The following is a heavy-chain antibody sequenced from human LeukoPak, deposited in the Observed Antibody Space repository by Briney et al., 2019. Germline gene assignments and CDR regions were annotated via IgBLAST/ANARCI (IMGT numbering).Heavy chain of an antibody. J-gene: IGHJ4*02. CDR3: VRARLIRLENFFDY. CDR2: TSRGGSDI. Sequence: GGSRSLSWVTSGLPFGNHERTWFGRAQGKGLNGVPYTSRGGSDISYADSAKGRFTISSDIASNTLYLQMNSLRVEDTAVYFCVRARLIRLENFFDYWGQGALVTVSS. D-gene: IGHD2-21*01. V-gene: IGHV3-48*03. CDR1: GLPFGNHE.